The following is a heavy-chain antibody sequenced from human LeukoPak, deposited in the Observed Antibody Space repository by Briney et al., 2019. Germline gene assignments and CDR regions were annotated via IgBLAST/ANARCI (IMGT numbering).Heavy chain of an antibody. CDR2: ISAYNGNT. D-gene: IGHD2-2*01. J-gene: IGHJ6*03. Sequence: ASVKVSCKASGYTFTSYGISWVRQAPGQGLEWMGWISAYNGNTNYAQKLQGRVTMTTDTSTSTAYMELRSLRSDDTAVYYCARGPIIDIVVIPAAVDYYHMDVWGKGTTVTVSS. CDR3: ARGPIIDIVVIPAAVDYYHMDV. V-gene: IGHV1-18*01. CDR1: GYTFTSYG.